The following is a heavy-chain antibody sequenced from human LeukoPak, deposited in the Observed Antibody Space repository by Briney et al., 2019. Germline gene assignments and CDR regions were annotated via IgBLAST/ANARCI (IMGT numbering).Heavy chain of an antibody. V-gene: IGHV1-69*13. D-gene: IGHD2-2*01. CDR3: ARGGYCSSTSCYFDY. CDR2: IIPIFGTA. J-gene: IGHJ4*02. CDR1: GGTFSSYA. Sequence: SVKVSCKASGGTFSSYAISWVRQAPGQGLEWMGGIIPIFGTANYAQKFQGRVTITADESTSTAYMELSSLRSEDTAVYYCARGGYCSSTSCYFDYWGQGTLVTVSS.